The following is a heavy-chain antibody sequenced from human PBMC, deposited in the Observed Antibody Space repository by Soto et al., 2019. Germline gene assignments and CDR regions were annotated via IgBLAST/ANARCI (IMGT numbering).Heavy chain of an antibody. V-gene: IGHV3-30*18. Sequence: HPGGSLRLSCAASGFTFSSYGMHWVRQAPGKGLEWVAVISYDGSNKYYADSVKGRFTISRDNSKNTLYLQMNSLRAEDTAVYYCAKESHEYDILTGKGFDPWGQGTLVTVSS. CDR2: ISYDGSNK. CDR1: GFTFSSYG. D-gene: IGHD3-9*01. CDR3: AKESHEYDILTGKGFDP. J-gene: IGHJ5*02.